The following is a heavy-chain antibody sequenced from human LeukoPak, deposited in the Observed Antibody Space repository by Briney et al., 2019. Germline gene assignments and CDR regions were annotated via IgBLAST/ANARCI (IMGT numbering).Heavy chain of an antibody. J-gene: IGHJ2*01. CDR2: INPSGGST. D-gene: IGHD6-6*01. CDR1: GYTFTSYY. CDR3: ARDREYSSSSVWYFGL. Sequence: GASVKVSCKASGYTFTSYYMHWVRQAPRQGLEWMGIINPSGGSTTYAQNFQGRVTMTRDTSTSTVYMELSSLRSDDTAVHYCARDREYSSSSVWYFGLWGRGTLVTVSS. V-gene: IGHV1-46*01.